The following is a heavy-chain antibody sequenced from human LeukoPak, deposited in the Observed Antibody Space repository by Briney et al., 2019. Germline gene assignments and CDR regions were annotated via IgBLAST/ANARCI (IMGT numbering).Heavy chain of an antibody. CDR2: INPSGGSN. CDR1: GYTFTNYY. CDR3: ARVGDSSNSWFDP. V-gene: IGHV1-46*01. J-gene: IGHJ5*02. D-gene: IGHD6-19*01. Sequence: ASVTVSCKASGYTFTNYYIHWMRQAPGQGLEWMGIINPSGGSNSNAQNFQGRVTMTRDTSTSTVYMEMSSLRYGDTAVYYCARVGDSSNSWFDPWGQGTLVTVSS.